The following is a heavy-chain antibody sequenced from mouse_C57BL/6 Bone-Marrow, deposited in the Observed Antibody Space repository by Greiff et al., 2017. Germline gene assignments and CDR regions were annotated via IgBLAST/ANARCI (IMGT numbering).Heavy chain of an antibody. D-gene: IGHD2-4*01. Sequence: QVQLQQSGAELARPGASVKLSCKASGYTFTSYGISWVKQRTGQGLEWIGEIYPRSGNTYYNEKFKGKATLTADTSSSTAYMELRSLTSEDSAVYFCARSIYYYYDGDWYFDVWGTGTTVTVSS. J-gene: IGHJ1*03. CDR3: ARSIYYYYDGDWYFDV. CDR1: GYTFTSYG. V-gene: IGHV1-81*01. CDR2: IYPRSGNT.